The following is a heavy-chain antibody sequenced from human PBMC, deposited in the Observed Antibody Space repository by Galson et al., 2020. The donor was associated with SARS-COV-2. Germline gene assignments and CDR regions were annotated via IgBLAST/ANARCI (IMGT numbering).Heavy chain of an antibody. CDR2: IYYSGST. CDR1: GGSISSGPYY. CDR3: ASPPRTTGGAVNWYFDL. D-gene: IGHD4-17*01. V-gene: IGHV4-39*01. Sequence: SETLSLTCTVSGGSISSGPYYWGWIRQPPGKGLEWIASIYYSGSTYSNPSLKSRVTTSVDTSKNQLSLRLSSVTAADTAVYYCASPPRTTGGAVNWYFDLWGRGTLVTVSS. J-gene: IGHJ2*01.